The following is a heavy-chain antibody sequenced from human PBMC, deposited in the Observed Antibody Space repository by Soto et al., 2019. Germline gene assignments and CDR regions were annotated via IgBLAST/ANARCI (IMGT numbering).Heavy chain of an antibody. CDR3: ARWAGQARDYGGPLDY. CDR2: FSTYNTNT. Sequence: QVQLVQSGAEVKNPGASVTVSCKASGERFTTYGISWVRQAPGQGLKWMRWFSTYNTNTKSAPKFQGRLLLTADTSTPTAHMELRSLRADDADVYYCARWAGQARDYGGPLDYWGQGTLVTVSS. D-gene: IGHD4-17*01. V-gene: IGHV1-18*04. J-gene: IGHJ4*02. CDR1: GERFTTYG.